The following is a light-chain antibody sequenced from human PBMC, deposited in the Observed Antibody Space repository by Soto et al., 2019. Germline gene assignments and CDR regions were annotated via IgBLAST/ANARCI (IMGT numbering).Light chain of an antibody. CDR1: QSVRRN. J-gene: IGKJ4*01. Sequence: ELLMPQCPGTLTVAPGARPTPYGGARQSVRRNLEWYQQKNGKAPRLLIYGASTRATGVPTRFSGSRSGAEVTLTINSLPSEDVEVDYCQPYSNWPLTFGGGTNLDIK. CDR2: GAS. V-gene: IGKV3-15*01. CDR3: QPYSNWPLT.